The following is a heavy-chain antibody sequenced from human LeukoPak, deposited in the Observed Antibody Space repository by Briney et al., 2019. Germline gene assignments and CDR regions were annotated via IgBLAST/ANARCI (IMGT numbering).Heavy chain of an antibody. J-gene: IGHJ4*02. CDR1: VGTFTSYA. V-gene: IGHV1-69*13. CDR3: ARGYSSGWYGY. Sequence: SEKVSCTASVGTFTSYAISWVRHAPGQGLEWMGGIIPLFGTANYAQKFQGRVTITADESTSTVYMELSSQRSEDTAVYYCARGYSSGWYGYWGQGTLVAVSS. D-gene: IGHD6-19*01. CDR2: IIPLFGTA.